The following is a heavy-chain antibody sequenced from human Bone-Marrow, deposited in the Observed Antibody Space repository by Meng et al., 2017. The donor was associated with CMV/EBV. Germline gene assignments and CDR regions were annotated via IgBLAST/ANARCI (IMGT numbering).Heavy chain of an antibody. D-gene: IGHD3-3*01. CDR1: GFTFDDYI. CDR3: AKGRKVAYYDFLSGFYGMDV. V-gene: IGHV3-43*01. Sequence: LSLTCAASGFTFDDYIMHWVRQAPGKGLEWVSLISWDVGSTYYADSVKGRFTISRDNSKNSLYLQMNSLRTEDTALYYCAKGRKVAYYDFLSGFYGMDVWGQGTTVTVSS. CDR2: ISWDVGST. J-gene: IGHJ6*02.